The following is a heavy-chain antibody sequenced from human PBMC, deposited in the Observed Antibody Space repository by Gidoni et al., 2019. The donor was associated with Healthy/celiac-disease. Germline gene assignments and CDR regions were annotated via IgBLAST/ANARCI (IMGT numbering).Heavy chain of an antibody. CDR2: IYYSGST. D-gene: IGHD3-10*01. V-gene: IGHV4-61*01. CDR1: GGSVSSGSYY. J-gene: IGHJ5*02. CDR3: ARDRGLKNNWFDP. Sequence: QVQLQESGPGLVKPSETLSLTCTVSGGSVSSGSYYWSWIRQPPGKGLEWIGYIYYSGSTNYNPSLKSRVTISVDTSKNQFSLKLSSVTAADTAVYYCARDRGLKNNWFDPWGQGTLVTVSS.